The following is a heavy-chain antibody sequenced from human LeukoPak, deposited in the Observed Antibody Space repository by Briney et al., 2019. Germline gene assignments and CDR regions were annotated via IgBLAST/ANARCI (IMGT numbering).Heavy chain of an antibody. Sequence: SETLSLTCTVSGGSISSSSDYWGWSRQPRGKGVEWIVSIFYSRCTYYHPSLQSPVPISLATSKNQFSLKLTSVTAADTAVYYCARLGSSGWYWAYWGQGTLVTVSS. J-gene: IGHJ4*02. D-gene: IGHD6-19*01. CDR1: GGSISSSSDY. CDR3: ARLGSSGWYWAY. V-gene: IGHV4-39*01. CDR2: IFYSRCT.